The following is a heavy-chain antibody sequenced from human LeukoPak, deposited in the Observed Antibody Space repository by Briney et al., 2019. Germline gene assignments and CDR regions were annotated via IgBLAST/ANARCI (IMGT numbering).Heavy chain of an antibody. CDR1: GGSISSSSYY. CDR3: ARQVQDYYDSSGSPYYFDY. CDR2: IYYSGST. V-gene: IGHV4-39*01. J-gene: IGHJ4*02. Sequence: PSETLSLTCTVSGGSISSSSYYWGWIRQPPGKGLEWIGSIYYSGSTYYNPSLKSRVTISVDTSKNQFSLKLSPVTAADTAVYYCARQVQDYYDSSGSPYYFDYWGQGTLVTVSS. D-gene: IGHD3-22*01.